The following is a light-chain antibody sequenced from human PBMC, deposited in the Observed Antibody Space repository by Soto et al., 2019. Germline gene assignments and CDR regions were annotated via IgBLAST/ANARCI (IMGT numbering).Light chain of an antibody. J-gene: IGKJ4*01. V-gene: IGKV3-15*01. CDR2: DTS. Sequence: EVVMRQSPATLSVSPCDGATLSCRAGQGIGYTLALYQHKPGQTPRLLIYDTSTRATGVPTRFSGSRSGAEFTLTINSLQSEDFAVYYCQPYNIWPLTFGGGTKVDIK. CDR3: QPYNIWPLT. CDR1: QGIGYT.